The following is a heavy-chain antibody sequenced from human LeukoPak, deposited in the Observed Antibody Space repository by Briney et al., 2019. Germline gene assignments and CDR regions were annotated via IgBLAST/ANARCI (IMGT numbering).Heavy chain of an antibody. CDR3: ARLGLARTADY. J-gene: IGHJ4*02. CDR2: ISSNGGST. Sequence: GGSLRLSCAASGFTFSSYAMHWVRQVPGKGLEYVSAISSNGGSTYYANSVKGRFTISRDNSKNTLYLQMGSLRAEDMAVYYCARLGLARTADYWGQGTLVTVSS. CDR1: GFTFSSYA. V-gene: IGHV3-64*01. D-gene: IGHD3-16*01.